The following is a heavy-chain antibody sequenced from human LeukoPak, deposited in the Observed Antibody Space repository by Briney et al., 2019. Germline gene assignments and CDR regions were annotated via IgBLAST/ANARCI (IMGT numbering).Heavy chain of an antibody. CDR3: ARDSYYDFWSGYSQYYYYYYMDV. Sequence: SETLSLTCTVTGGSISSSSYYWGWIRQPPGKGLEWIGSIYYSGSTYYNPSLKSRVTISVDTSKNQFSLKLSSVTAADTAVYYCARDSYYDFWSGYSQYYYYYYMDVWGEGTTVTVSS. J-gene: IGHJ6*03. V-gene: IGHV4-39*07. D-gene: IGHD3-3*01. CDR2: IYYSGST. CDR1: GGSISSSSYY.